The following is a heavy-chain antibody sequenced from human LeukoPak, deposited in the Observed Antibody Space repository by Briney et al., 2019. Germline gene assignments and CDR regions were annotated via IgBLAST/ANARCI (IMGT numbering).Heavy chain of an antibody. CDR3: AKRGGTESFYYFYYMDV. D-gene: IGHD2-15*01. V-gene: IGHV3-23*01. CDR2: ISRSGGTT. J-gene: IGHJ6*03. Sequence: GGSLRLSCAASGFTFSSYDMTWVRQTPGKGLEWVALISRSGGTTYYADSVKGRFTISRDNSKNTLYLQMNSLRAEDTAEYYCAKRGGTESFYYFYYMDVWGEGTTVTVSS. CDR1: GFTFSSYD.